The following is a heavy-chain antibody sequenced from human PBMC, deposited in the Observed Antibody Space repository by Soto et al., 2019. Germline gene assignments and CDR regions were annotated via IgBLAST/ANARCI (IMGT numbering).Heavy chain of an antibody. Sequence: VQLLESGGGLIQPGGSLRLSCAASGFTFSYGIHWLRQAPDKGLEWVAYISYDSSNKFYGDSVKGRFTISRDNSKNTQFLQMNSLRAEDTAVYYCAKLVIGYCSGNTCDDYWGHGTLVAVSS. D-gene: IGHD2-15*01. J-gene: IGHJ4*01. CDR3: AKLVIGYCSGNTCDDY. CDR2: ISYDSSNK. CDR1: GFTFSYG. V-gene: IGHV3-30*18.